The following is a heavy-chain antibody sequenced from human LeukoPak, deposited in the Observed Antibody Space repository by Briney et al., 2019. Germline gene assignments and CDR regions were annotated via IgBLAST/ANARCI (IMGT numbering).Heavy chain of an antibody. CDR2: ISYDGNSQ. CDR3: AKDPGLELPDY. D-gene: IGHD1-7*01. V-gene: IGHV3-30-3*01. CDR1: GFTFRNYA. J-gene: IGHJ4*02. Sequence: GGSLRLSCDASGFTFRNYAFHWVRQAPGKGLEWVALISYDGNSQYYADSVKGRFTISRDNSKNTLYLQMNSLRAEDTAVYYCAKDPGLELPDYWGQGTLVTVSS.